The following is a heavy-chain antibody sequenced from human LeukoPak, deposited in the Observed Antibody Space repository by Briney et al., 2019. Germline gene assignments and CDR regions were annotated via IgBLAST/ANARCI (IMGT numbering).Heavy chain of an antibody. Sequence: PGGSLRLSCAASGFTFSSYAMSWVRQAPGKGLEWVSAISGSGGSTYYADSVKGRFTISRDNAKNSLYLQMNSLRAEDTAVYYCARELLYCTYIICGILDVWGQGTTVTVSS. CDR3: ARELLYCTYIICGILDV. CDR1: GFTFSSYA. J-gene: IGHJ6*02. CDR2: ISGSGGST. D-gene: IGHD2-8*01. V-gene: IGHV3-23*01.